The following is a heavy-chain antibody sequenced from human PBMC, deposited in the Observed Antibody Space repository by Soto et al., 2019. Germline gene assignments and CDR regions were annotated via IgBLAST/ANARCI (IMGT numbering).Heavy chain of an antibody. D-gene: IGHD5-18*01. CDR3: ARDGYSAGFDI. CDR1: GFTFSSYY. CDR2: IKQDGSEK. V-gene: IGHV3-7*01. J-gene: IGHJ3*02. Sequence: EVQLVESGGGLVQPGGSLKLSCAASGFTFSSYYMSWVRQPPGKGLEWVANIKQDGSEKYYVDSVKGRFTISRDNAKNSLYLQMNSLGVEDTAVYYCARDGYSAGFDIWGQGTMVTVSS.